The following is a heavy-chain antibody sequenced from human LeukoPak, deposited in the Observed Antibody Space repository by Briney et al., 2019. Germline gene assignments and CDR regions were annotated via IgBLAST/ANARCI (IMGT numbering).Heavy chain of an antibody. J-gene: IGHJ4*02. Sequence: PGGSLRPSCAASGFTFSNAWMSWVRQAPGKGLEWVGRIKSKTDGGTTDYAAPVKGRFTISRDDSKNTLYLQMNSLKTEDTAVYYCTTGGSMVRGVIRYYWGQGTLVTVSS. CDR2: IKSKTDGGTT. V-gene: IGHV3-15*01. CDR3: TTGGSMVRGVIRYY. D-gene: IGHD3-10*01. CDR1: GFTFSNAW.